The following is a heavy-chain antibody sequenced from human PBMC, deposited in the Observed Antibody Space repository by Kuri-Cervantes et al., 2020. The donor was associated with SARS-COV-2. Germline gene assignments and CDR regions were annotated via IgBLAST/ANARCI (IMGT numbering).Heavy chain of an antibody. J-gene: IGHJ4*02. CDR2: ISYDGSNK. CDR3: AKDGAGAHDF. CDR1: GFTFSSYA. Sequence: LSLTCAASGFTFSSYAMHWVRQAPGKGLEWVAVISYDGSNKYYADSVKGRFTISRDNSKNTLYLQMRSLRPEDTAMYYCAKDGAGAHDFWGQGTLVTVSS. V-gene: IGHV3-30-3*01. D-gene: IGHD4/OR15-4a*01.